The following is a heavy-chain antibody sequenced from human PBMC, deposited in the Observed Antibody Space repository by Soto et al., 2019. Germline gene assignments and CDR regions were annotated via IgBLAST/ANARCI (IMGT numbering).Heavy chain of an antibody. CDR1: GFSLSTSRVG. CDR2: IYWDDDR. CDR3: AHIMITWGGVSALDAFDM. Sequence: QITLKGSGLTLVNPTQTLTLTCSFSGFSLSTSRVGVAWIRQPPGKALEWLAIIYWDDDRRYSPSLKTRLAITKDTSKNQVVLTMTNLDPGDTATYYCAHIMITWGGVSALDAFDMWGQGTMVTVSS. D-gene: IGHD3-16*01. V-gene: IGHV2-5*02. J-gene: IGHJ3*02.